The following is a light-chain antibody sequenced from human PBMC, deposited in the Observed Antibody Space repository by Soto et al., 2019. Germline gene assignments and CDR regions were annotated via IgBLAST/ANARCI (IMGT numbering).Light chain of an antibody. J-gene: IGLJ2*01. V-gene: IGLV1-44*01. CDR1: SSNIGSNT. Sequence: QSVLTQPPSASGTPGQRVTISCSGGSSNIGSNTVNWYHQLPGTAPKVLIYSNFQRPSGVPDRFSGSKSGTSASLAISGLQSEDEADYYCATWDDSLDGPVFGGGTKLTVL. CDR3: ATWDDSLDGPV. CDR2: SNF.